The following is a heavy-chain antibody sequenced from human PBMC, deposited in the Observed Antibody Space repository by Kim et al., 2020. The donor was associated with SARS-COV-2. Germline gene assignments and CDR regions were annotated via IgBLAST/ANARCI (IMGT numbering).Heavy chain of an antibody. Sequence: YHNPSLKSRDSLSVETSKNQFSLKLSSVTAADTAVFYCTRHLSGSSWFDYWGQGTLVTVSS. J-gene: IGHJ4*02. V-gene: IGHV4-39*01. D-gene: IGHD6-13*01. CDR3: TRHLSGSSWFDY.